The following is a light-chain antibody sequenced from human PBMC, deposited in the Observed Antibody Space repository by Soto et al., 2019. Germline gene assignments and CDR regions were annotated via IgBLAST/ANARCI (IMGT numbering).Light chain of an antibody. Sequence: QSVLTQPPSVSAAPGQKVTISCSGSSSNVWNSYVSWYQQLPGTVPKRLIYDDNKRPSGIPDRFSGSKSGTSATLGITGLQTGDEADYYCGTWDSSLTAGVFGGGTKLTVL. CDR1: SSNVWNSY. V-gene: IGLV1-51*01. CDR3: GTWDSSLTAGV. J-gene: IGLJ2*01. CDR2: DDN.